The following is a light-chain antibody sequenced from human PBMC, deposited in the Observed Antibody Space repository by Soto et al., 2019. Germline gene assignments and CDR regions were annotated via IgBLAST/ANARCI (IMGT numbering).Light chain of an antibody. CDR3: AAWDDSLNGYV. CDR1: SSNIGSNT. V-gene: IGLV1-44*01. J-gene: IGLJ1*01. CDR2: SND. Sequence: QPVLTQPPSASGTPGQRVTISCSGSSSNIGSNTVNWYQQLPGTAPKLLIYSNDERPSGVPDRFSGSKSGTSASLAISGLQSEDEADYSCAAWDDSLNGYVFGTGTKRTVL.